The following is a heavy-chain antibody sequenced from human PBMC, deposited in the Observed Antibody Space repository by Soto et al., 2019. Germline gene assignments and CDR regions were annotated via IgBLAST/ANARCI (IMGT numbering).Heavy chain of an antibody. D-gene: IGHD3-16*01. V-gene: IGHV4-4*07. CDR3: ARCGLDYGMDV. CDR1: GGSINSYY. CDR2: FYPSGKT. J-gene: IGHJ6*02. Sequence: ASETLSLTCTVSGGSINSYYWCWIRQPAGKGLEWIGRFYPSGKTNYNPSLKSRLTMSADTSRNQFSLNLTSVTAADTAVYYCARCGLDYGMDVWGQGTTVTVSS.